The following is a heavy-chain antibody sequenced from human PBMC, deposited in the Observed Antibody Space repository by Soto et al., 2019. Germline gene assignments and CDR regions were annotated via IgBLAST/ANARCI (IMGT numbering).Heavy chain of an antibody. CDR3: ATPQDYDDCLDS. V-gene: IGHV1-3*01. D-gene: IGHD3-22*01. J-gene: IGHJ4*02. CDR1: GYTFTSYA. Sequence: GASVKVSCKASGYTFTSYAMHWVRQAPGQRLEWMGWINVGNGNTRYSQKFQGRLTLTRDTPGNTAYLELNSLISEDTAVYYCATPQDYDDCLDSWGRGTLVTVSS. CDR2: INVGNGNT.